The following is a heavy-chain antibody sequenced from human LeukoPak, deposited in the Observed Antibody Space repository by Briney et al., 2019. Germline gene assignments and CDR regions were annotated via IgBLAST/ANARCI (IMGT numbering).Heavy chain of an antibody. Sequence: GGSLRLSCAASGFTFSSYAMHWVRQAPGKGLEWVAVISYDGSNKYYADSVKGRFTISRDNSKNTLYLQMNSLRAEDTAVYYCARGRYYYDSSGYYLNWGQGTLVTVPS. V-gene: IGHV3-30-3*01. CDR3: ARGRYYYDSSGYYLN. CDR1: GFTFSSYA. D-gene: IGHD3-22*01. J-gene: IGHJ4*02. CDR2: ISYDGSNK.